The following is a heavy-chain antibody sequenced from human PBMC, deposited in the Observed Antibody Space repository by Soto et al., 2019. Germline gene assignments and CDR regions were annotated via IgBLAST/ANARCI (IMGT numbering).Heavy chain of an antibody. V-gene: IGHV1-18*01. D-gene: IGHD6-13*01. CDR3: ARSIAAAVDFDY. CDR1: GFTFTSYG. CDR2: ISAYNGNT. Sequence: ASVKVSCKASGFTFTSYGISWVRQAPGQGLEWMGWISAYNGNTNYAQKLQGRVTMTTDTSTSTAYMELRSLRSDDTAVYYCARSIAAAVDFDYWGQGTLVTVSS. J-gene: IGHJ4*02.